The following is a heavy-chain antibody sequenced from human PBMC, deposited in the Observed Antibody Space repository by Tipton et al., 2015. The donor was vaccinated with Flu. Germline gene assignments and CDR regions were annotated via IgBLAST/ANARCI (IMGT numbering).Heavy chain of an antibody. J-gene: IGHJ4*02. D-gene: IGHD3-10*01. CDR3: ARRHYYGSGKHNYYFDY. CDR2: IYYSGST. V-gene: IGHV4-31*03. CDR1: GGSISSGGYY. Sequence: TLSLTCTVSGGSISSGGYYWSWIRQHPGKGLEWIGYIYYSGSTYYNPSLKSRVTISVDTSKNQFSLKLSSVTAADTAVCYCARRHYYGSGKHNYYFDYWGQGTLVTVSS.